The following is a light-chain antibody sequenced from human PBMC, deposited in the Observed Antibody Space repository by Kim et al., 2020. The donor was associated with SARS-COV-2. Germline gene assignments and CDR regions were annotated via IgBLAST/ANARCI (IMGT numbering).Light chain of an antibody. V-gene: IGKV3-11*01. J-gene: IGKJ4*01. CDR3: EQRRSWPLT. CDR1: QSVGTF. CDR2: DAS. Sequence: LSPGERATLSCRVSQSVGTFVAWYQQKSGQAPRLLIYDASNRATGIPARFSGSGSGTDFTLTISSLEPEDFAVYYCEQRRSWPLTFGGGTKVDIK.